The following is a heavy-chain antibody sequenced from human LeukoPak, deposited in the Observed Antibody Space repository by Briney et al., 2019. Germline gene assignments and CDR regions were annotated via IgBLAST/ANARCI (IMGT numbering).Heavy chain of an antibody. V-gene: IGHV3-23*01. CDR3: APGLRGSDWSVDY. D-gene: IGHD3-9*01. CDR1: GFPFPNYA. J-gene: IGHJ4*02. CDR2: ISNSGGST. Sequence: QPGGSLRLSCAASGFPFPNYAMSWVRQAPGKGLEWVSVISNSGGSTWYADSVKGRFTISRDNSKNTLSLQMDSLRAEDSAVYYCAPGLRGSDWSVDYWGQGTLVTVSS.